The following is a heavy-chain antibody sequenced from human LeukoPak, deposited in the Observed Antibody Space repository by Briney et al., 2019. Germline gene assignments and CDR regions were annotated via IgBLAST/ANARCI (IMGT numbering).Heavy chain of an antibody. CDR1: GFTFSDYY. CDR2: IKSKTDGGTT. D-gene: IGHD5-18*01. J-gene: IGHJ4*02. V-gene: IGHV3-15*01. Sequence: GGSLRLSCAASGFTFSDYYMSWVRQAPGKGLEWVGRIKSKTDGGTTDYAAPVKGRFTISRDDSKNTLYLQMNSLKTEDTAVYYCTTGLVDTSDYWGQGTLVTVSS. CDR3: TTGLVDTSDY.